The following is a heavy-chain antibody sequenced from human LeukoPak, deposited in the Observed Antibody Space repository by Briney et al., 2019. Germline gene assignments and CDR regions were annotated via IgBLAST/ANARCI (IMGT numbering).Heavy chain of an antibody. D-gene: IGHD3-22*01. CDR3: ARLRNKDAGGYYPDAFDI. CDR1: GHTFTGYY. J-gene: IGHJ3*02. Sequence: GASVKVSCKASGHTFTGYYMHWVRQAPGQGLEWRGWINPNSGGTNYAQKFQGRVTMTRDTSISIAYMDLSSLRSDDTAVYYCARLRNKDAGGYYPDAFDIWGQGTMVTVSS. CDR2: INPNSGGT. V-gene: IGHV1-2*02.